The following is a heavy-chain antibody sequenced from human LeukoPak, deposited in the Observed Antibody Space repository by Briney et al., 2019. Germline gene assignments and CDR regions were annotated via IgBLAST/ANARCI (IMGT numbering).Heavy chain of an antibody. Sequence: SVKVSCKASGGTFSSYAISWVRQAPGQGLEWMGGIIPIFGTANYAQKFQGRVTITTDESTSTAYMELSSLRSEDTAVYYCARAGYYYDSSGYCLLDAFDIWGQGTMVTVSS. D-gene: IGHD3-22*01. CDR3: ARAGYYYDSSGYCLLDAFDI. V-gene: IGHV1-69*05. J-gene: IGHJ3*02. CDR2: IIPIFGTA. CDR1: GGTFSSYA.